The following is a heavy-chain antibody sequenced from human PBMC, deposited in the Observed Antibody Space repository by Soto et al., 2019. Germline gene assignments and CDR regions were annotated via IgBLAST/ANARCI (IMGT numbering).Heavy chain of an antibody. J-gene: IGHJ4*02. V-gene: IGHV1-18*01. D-gene: IGHD3-10*01. Sequence: QVQLMQSGAEVKKPGASVKVSCKASGYTFPSYGISGVRQAPGQGLEWMGWITAYNGKTNYAQKFQGRVPMTTDTSTSTAYMELRSLRSADTAGYYCAREVTPFDYWAQGTLVTVSS. CDR3: AREVTPFDY. CDR2: ITAYNGKT. CDR1: GYTFPSYG.